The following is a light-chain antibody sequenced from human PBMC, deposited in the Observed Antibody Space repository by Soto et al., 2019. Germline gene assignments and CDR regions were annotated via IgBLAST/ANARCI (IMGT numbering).Light chain of an antibody. CDR1: QHINRW. J-gene: IGKJ4*01. CDR3: LQYNVYPLS. CDR2: KAS. Sequence: GDRVTITCRARQHINRWLAWYQQRPGKAPNLLIHKASTLEVGVPSRFSGSASGTEFTLTISSLQPDDFAVYFCLQYNVYPLSFGGGTKVEIK. V-gene: IGKV1-5*03.